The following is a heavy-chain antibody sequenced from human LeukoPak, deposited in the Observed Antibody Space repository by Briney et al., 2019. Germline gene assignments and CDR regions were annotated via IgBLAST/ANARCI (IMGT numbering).Heavy chain of an antibody. Sequence: SETLSLTCTVSGGSISSYYWSWIRQPPGKGLEWIGYIYYSGSTNYNPSLKSRVTISVDKSKNQFSLKLSSVAAADTAVYYCARVAVAGTSRHFDYWGQGTLVTVSS. V-gene: IGHV4-59*01. CDR1: GGSISSYY. CDR2: IYYSGST. CDR3: ARVAVAGTSRHFDY. J-gene: IGHJ4*02. D-gene: IGHD6-19*01.